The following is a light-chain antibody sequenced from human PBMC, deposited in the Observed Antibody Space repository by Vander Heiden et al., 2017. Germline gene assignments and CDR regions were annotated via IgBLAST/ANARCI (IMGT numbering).Light chain of an antibody. CDR2: DNG. CDR3: QSFDSGLRAVT. J-gene: IGLJ2*01. V-gene: IGLV1-40*01. CDR1: SPNIGAGYD. Sequence: QSVLTQPPSVSGAPGQRVTISYTGNSPNIGAGYDVQWYQQVAGAAPRLLVYDNGNRPSGVPDRFSGSKSGTSASLAITGLQAEDEADYYCQSFDSGLRAVTFGGGTTLTV.